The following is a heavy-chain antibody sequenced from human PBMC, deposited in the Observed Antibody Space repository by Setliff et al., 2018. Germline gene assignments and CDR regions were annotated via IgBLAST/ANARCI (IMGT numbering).Heavy chain of an antibody. CDR1: GYSFTSNW. D-gene: IGHD2-2*01. CDR2: IYPGNSNT. V-gene: IGHV5-51*01. CDR3: ARQGCSSTSCHSIDY. J-gene: IGHJ4*02. Sequence: GESLKLSCKGSGYSFTSNWIAWVRQMPGKGLECMGIIYPGNSNTRYSPSFQGQVTISADKAINTAYLQWNSLQASDTAMYYCARQGCSSTSCHSIDYWGQGTLVTVSS.